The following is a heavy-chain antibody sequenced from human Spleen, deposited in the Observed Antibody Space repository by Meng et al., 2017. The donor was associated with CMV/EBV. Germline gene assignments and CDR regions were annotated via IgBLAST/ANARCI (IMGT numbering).Heavy chain of an antibody. J-gene: IGHJ4*02. CDR1: GFTFSSYW. CDR3: ARDLEPHYSGYYYSAGY. CDR2: ISYDGSNK. D-gene: IGHD3-22*01. V-gene: IGHV3-30*03. Sequence: GESLKISCAASGFTFSSYWMSWVRQAPGKGLEWVAVISYDGSNKYYADSVKGRFTISRDNSKNTLYLQMNSLRAEDTAVYYCARDLEPHYSGYYYSAGYWGQGTLVTVSS.